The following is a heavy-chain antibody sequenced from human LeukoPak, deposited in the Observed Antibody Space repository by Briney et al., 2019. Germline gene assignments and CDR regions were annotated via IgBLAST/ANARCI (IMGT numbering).Heavy chain of an antibody. CDR2: IYSGGST. CDR3: ARAEIAAAALDY. J-gene: IGHJ4*02. D-gene: IGHD6-13*01. Sequence: GGSLRLSCAASGFTVSSNYMSWVRQAPVKGLEWVSVIYSGGSTYYADSVKGRFTISRDNSKNTLYLQMNSLRAEDTAVYYCARAEIAAAALDYWGQGTLVTVSS. V-gene: IGHV3-53*01. CDR1: GFTVSSNY.